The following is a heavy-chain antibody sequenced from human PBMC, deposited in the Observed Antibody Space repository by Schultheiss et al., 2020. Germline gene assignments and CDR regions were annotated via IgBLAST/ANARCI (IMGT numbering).Heavy chain of an antibody. V-gene: IGHV3-30*18. CDR1: GFTFSSYS. CDR3: AKERYSYGSFWYFDL. CDR2: ISYDRSNK. Sequence: SCAASGFTFSSYSMNWVRQAPGKGLEWVAVISYDRSNKYYADSVKGRFTISRDNSKNTLYLQMNSLRAEDTAVYYCAKERYSYGSFWYFDLWGRGTPVNVSS. J-gene: IGHJ2*01. D-gene: IGHD5-18*01.